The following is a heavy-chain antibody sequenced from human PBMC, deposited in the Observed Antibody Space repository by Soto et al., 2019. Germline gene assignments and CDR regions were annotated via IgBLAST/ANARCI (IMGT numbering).Heavy chain of an antibody. D-gene: IGHD3-3*02. CDR2: IYYSGST. V-gene: IGHV4-39*01. CDR3: ARLTFLEWLLNWFDP. CDR1: GGSISSSSYY. J-gene: IGHJ5*02. Sequence: ASETLSLTCTVSGGSISSSSYYWGWIRQPPGKGLEWIGSIYYSGSTYYNPSLKSRVTISVDTSKNQFSLKLSSVTAADTAVYYCARLTFLEWLLNWFDPWGQGTLVTVSS.